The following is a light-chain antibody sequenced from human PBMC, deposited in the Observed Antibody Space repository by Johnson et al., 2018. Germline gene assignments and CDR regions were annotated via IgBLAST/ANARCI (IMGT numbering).Light chain of an antibody. Sequence: QSVLTQPPSVSAAPGQKVTISCSGSSSNIGNNYVSWYQQLPGTAPKLLIYENNKRPSGIPDRFSGSKSGTSATLGITGLQTGDEADYYCGTWDSRLSAGNVSGPVPKFTVL. V-gene: IGLV1-51*02. CDR3: GTWDSRLSAGNV. CDR1: SSNIGNNY. J-gene: IGLJ1*01. CDR2: ENN.